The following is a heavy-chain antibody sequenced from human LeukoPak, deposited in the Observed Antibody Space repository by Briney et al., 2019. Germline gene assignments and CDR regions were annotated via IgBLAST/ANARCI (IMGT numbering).Heavy chain of an antibody. Sequence: ASVKVSCKASGGTFSSYAISWVRQAPGQGLEWMGGIIPIFGTANYAQKFQGRVTITTDESTSTAYMELSSLRSEDTAVYYCARDPGYCSSTSCYRKYYFDYWGQGTLVTVSS. CDR3: ARDPGYCSSTSCYRKYYFDY. CDR2: IIPIFGTA. CDR1: GGTFSSYA. V-gene: IGHV1-69*05. J-gene: IGHJ4*02. D-gene: IGHD2-2*01.